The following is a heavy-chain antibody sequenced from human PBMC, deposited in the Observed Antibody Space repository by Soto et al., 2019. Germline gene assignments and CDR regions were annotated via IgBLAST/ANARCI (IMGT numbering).Heavy chain of an antibody. V-gene: IGHV1-69*12. CDR3: AGGPSYDGDPGDFYYYGMDV. J-gene: IGHJ6*02. D-gene: IGHD4-17*01. CDR1: GGTFSSYA. Sequence: QVQLVQSGAEVKKPGSSVKVSCKASGGTFSSYAISWVRQAPGQGLEWMGGIIPIFGTANYAQKFQGRVTLSVHEHXXTXYXXLSSLRAEDTAVYYCAGGPSYDGDPGDFYYYGMDVWGQGTTFTVSS. CDR2: IIPIFGTA.